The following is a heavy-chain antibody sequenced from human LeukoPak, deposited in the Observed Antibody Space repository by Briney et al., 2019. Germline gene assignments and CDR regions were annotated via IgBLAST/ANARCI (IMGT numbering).Heavy chain of an antibody. Sequence: SETLSLTCTVSGGSIGSYYWSWIRQPPGKGLEWIGYFFYTGSTNYNSSLKSRVTISIDTSKNQFSLKLSSVTAADTAVYHCARAGFFYDTSGYNDAFDIWGQGTMVTVSS. CDR1: GGSIGSYY. D-gene: IGHD3-22*01. V-gene: IGHV4-59*01. J-gene: IGHJ3*02. CDR2: FFYTGST. CDR3: ARAGFFYDTSGYNDAFDI.